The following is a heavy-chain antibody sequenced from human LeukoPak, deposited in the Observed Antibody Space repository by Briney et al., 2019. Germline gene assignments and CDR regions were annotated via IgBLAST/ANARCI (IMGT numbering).Heavy chain of an antibody. CDR3: AVSNGGYGP. CDR1: AFNFTAYW. V-gene: IGHV3-74*01. D-gene: IGHD5-12*01. Sequence: GGCLRLSCGSTAFNFTAYWMHWVRQDPRQGLLWVARINSDGTTTNYADSVKGRFTISRDNAKNTLFLQMNSLRAEDTAVYFCAVSNGGYGPWGQGALVTVSS. J-gene: IGHJ5*02. CDR2: INSDGTTT.